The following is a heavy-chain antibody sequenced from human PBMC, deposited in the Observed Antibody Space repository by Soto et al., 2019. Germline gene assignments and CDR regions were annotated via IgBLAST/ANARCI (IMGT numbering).Heavy chain of an antibody. CDR1: GGTFANFI. CDR3: ARNGTYGSSLSQYSGMDV. J-gene: IGHJ6*01. V-gene: IGHV1-69*01. D-gene: IGHD6-6*01. CDR2: IVPMFGTP. Sequence: QVQLVQSGAEVKEPGSSVRVSCKASGGTFANFIMNWVRQTPGQGLEWMGGIVPMFGTPTYAEKFKGRLAISATGSTSTAYMEWTSLRSEDTAVYYCARNGTYGSSLSQYSGMDVWGQGTTVTVS.